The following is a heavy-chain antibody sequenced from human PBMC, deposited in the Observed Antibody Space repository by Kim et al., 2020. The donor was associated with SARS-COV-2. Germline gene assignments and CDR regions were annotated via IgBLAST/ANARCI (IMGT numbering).Heavy chain of an antibody. V-gene: IGHV4-31*03. CDR1: GGSISSGGYY. CDR3: ASRRLAYCGGDCSLDL. Sequence: SETLSLTCTVSGGSISSGGYYWSWIRQHPGKGLEWIGYIYYSGSTYYNPSLKSRVTISVDTSKNQFSLKLSSVTAADTAVYYCASRRLAYCGGDCSLDLWGRGTLVTVSS. CDR2: IYYSGST. D-gene: IGHD2-21*01. J-gene: IGHJ2*01.